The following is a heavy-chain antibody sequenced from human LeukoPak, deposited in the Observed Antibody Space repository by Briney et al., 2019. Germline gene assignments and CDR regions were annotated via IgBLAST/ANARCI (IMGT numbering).Heavy chain of an antibody. Sequence: PSETPSLTCTVSGGSISSSSYYWGWIRQPPGKGLEWIGGIYYSGSTYYNPSLKSRVTISVDTSKNQFSLKLSSVTAADTAVYYCARGYSSGWYLQYYFDYWGQGTLVTVSS. CDR1: GGSISSSSYY. CDR3: ARGYSSGWYLQYYFDY. V-gene: IGHV4-39*01. CDR2: IYYSGST. D-gene: IGHD6-19*01. J-gene: IGHJ4*02.